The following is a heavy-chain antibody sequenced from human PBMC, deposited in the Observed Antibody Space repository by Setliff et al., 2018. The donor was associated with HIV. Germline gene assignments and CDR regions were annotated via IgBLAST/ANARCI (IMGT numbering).Heavy chain of an antibody. CDR2: IYHSEYT. CDR3: ARGHCSGTNCYGVDYYGMDV. D-gene: IGHD2-2*01. CDR1: GGSFSDYH. J-gene: IGHJ6*02. V-gene: IGHV4-34*01. Sequence: SETLSLTCGVSGGSFSDYHWTWIRQSPGKGLEWIGEIYHSEYTNYNPSLKSRVSMSVDRSKNQFSLNLTSVTAADTAVYYCARGHCSGTNCYGVDYYGMDVWGQGTTVTVSS.